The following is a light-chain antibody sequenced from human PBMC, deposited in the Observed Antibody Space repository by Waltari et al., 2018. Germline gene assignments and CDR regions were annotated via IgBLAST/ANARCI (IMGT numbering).Light chain of an antibody. CDR3: QQYNTWPQT. V-gene: IGKV3-15*01. Sequence: EIVMTQSPATLSVSPGERATLACRVSQSVSTNVAWYQQKPGQGPRLLIYGESTRATGITARFSGSGSGTEFTLTISAMQSEDIAVDYWQQYNTWPQTFGQGAKVGIK. J-gene: IGKJ1*01. CDR2: GES. CDR1: QSVSTN.